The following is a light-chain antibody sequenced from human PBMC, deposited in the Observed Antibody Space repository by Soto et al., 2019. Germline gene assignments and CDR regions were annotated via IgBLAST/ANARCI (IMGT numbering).Light chain of an antibody. J-gene: IGLJ1*01. CDR1: SSDVGGYKY. CDR2: DIR. Sequence: QSALTQPASVSGSPGQSITISCTGTSSDVGGYKYVSWYQQHPGKAPKLMIYDIRNRHSGVSNRFSGSKSGNTASLTISGLQAEDEADYYCSSYTSSSTRVFGTVTKVTVL. V-gene: IGLV2-14*03. CDR3: SSYTSSSTRV.